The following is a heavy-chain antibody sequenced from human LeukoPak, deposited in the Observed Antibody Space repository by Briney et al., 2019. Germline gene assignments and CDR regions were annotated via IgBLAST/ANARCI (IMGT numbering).Heavy chain of an antibody. CDR3: SRDRGGGDIYFDY. V-gene: IGHV3-48*03. CDR1: GFTFSSYG. D-gene: IGHD2-21*02. CDR2: ISRRGATI. Sequence: GGSLRLSCAASGFTFSSYGMNWVRPAPGKGPGWVSYISRRGATIYYADSVKGRFTISRDNAKNSLYLQMSSLGAEDTAIYYCSRDRGGGDIYFDYWGQGTLVTVSS. J-gene: IGHJ4*02.